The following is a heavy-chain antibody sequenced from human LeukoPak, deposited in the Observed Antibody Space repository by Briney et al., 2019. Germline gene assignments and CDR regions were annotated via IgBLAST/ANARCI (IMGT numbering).Heavy chain of an antibody. CDR1: GGSFSGYY. D-gene: IGHD2-2*01. CDR2: INHSGST. Sequence: SETLSLTCAVYGGSFSGYYWSWLRQPPGKGLEWIGEINHSGSTNYNPSLKSRVTISVDTSKTQFSLKLSSVTAADTAVYYCARADGGDIVVVPAAIKFDYWGQGTLVTVSS. J-gene: IGHJ4*02. V-gene: IGHV4-34*01. CDR3: ARADGGDIVVVPAAIKFDY.